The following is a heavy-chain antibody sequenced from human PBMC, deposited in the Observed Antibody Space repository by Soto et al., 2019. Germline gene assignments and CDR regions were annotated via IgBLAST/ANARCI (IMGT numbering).Heavy chain of an antibody. CDR3: AINSLWDSSSSVDTDY. V-gene: IGHV1-69*01. Sequence: QVQLVQSGAEVKKPGSSVKVSCKASGGTFSSYAISCVRQAPAQGLEWMGGIIPIFGTANYAQKFQGRVTITAGESTSTAYMELGSLRSEDTAVYYCAINSLWDSSSSVDTDYWGQGTLVTVSS. CDR1: GGTFSSYA. CDR2: IIPIFGTA. J-gene: IGHJ4*02. D-gene: IGHD6-6*01.